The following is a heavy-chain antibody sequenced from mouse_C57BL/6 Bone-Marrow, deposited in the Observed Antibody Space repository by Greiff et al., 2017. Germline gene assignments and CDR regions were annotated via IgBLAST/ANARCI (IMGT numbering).Heavy chain of an antibody. CDR3: ARSGGVRGFDY. CDR1: GYTFTDYN. D-gene: IGHD2-14*01. J-gene: IGHJ2*01. Sequence: VQLKQSGPELVKPGASVKIPCKASGYTFTDYNMDWVKQSHGKSLEWIGAINPNNGGTIYNQKFKGKATLTVDKSSSTAYMELRSLTSEDTAVYYCARSGGVRGFDYWGQGTTLTVSS. V-gene: IGHV1-18*01. CDR2: INPNNGGT.